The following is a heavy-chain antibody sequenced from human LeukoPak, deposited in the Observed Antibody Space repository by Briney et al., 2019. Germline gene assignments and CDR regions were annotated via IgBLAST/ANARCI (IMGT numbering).Heavy chain of an antibody. CDR3: ARVFVDIVVDNRNFDY. J-gene: IGHJ4*02. D-gene: IGHD2-2*03. CDR2: INPNSGGT. CDR1: GYTFTGYY. V-gene: IGHV1-2*02. Sequence: ASVKVSCKASGYTFTGYYMHWVRQAPGQGLEWMGWINPNSGGTNYAQKFQGRVTMTRDTSISTAYMGLSRLRSDDTAVYYCARVFVDIVVDNRNFDYWGQGTLVTVSS.